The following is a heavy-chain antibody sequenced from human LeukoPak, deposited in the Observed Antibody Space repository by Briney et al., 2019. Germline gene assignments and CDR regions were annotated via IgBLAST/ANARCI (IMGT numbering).Heavy chain of an antibody. CDR1: GFTFSSYW. V-gene: IGHV3-74*01. CDR2: INSDGSST. J-gene: IGHJ4*02. D-gene: IGHD2-21*02. CDR3: ARMGLCGGDCYSGVEFDY. Sequence: GSSLRLSCAASGFTFSSYWMHWVRQAPGKGLVWVSRINSDGSSTSYADSVKGRFTISRDNAKNPLYLQMNSLRAEDTAVYYCARMGLCGGDCYSGVEFDYWGQGTLVTVSS.